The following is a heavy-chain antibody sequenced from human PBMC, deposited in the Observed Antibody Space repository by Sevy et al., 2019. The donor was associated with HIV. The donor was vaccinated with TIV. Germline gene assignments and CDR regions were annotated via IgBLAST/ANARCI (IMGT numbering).Heavy chain of an antibody. CDR3: TNNLGYCIDGVCGEYLDS. CDR2: IKSKSEGGTT. Sequence: GGSLRLSCGASGFTFSNAWMTWVRQAPGKGLEWVGRIKSKSEGGTTGYAAPVKGRFTISRGDSTNTLYLQMNSLKSEDTAVYYGTNNLGYCIDGVCGEYLDSWGQGTLVTVSS. CDR1: GFTFSNAW. J-gene: IGHJ4*02. V-gene: IGHV3-15*01. D-gene: IGHD2-8*01.